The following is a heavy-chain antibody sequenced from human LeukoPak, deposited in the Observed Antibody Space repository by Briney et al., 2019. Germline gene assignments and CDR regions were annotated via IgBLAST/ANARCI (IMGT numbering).Heavy chain of an antibody. Sequence: PSETLSLTRAVSVYSISSGYHWGWIRQPPGKGLDGIGSIYQSGSTHYNPSPGRRDTIPVDTYKNQFSLKLSSVTDADTAVYYCARTAGRITIFGVLDGYYFDYWGQGTLVTVSS. CDR3: ARTAGRITIFGVLDGYYFDY. CDR2: IYQSGST. D-gene: IGHD3-3*01. V-gene: IGHV4-38-2*01. CDR1: VYSISSGYH. J-gene: IGHJ4*02.